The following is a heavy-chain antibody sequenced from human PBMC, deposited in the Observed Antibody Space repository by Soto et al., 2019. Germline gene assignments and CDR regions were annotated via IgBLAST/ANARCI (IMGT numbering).Heavy chain of an antibody. V-gene: IGHV3-74*01. D-gene: IGHD3-10*01. J-gene: IGHJ4*02. CDR1: GFTFSSYW. Sequence: VQLVESGGGLVQSGGSLRLSCAASGFTFSSYWMHWVRQAPGKGLVWVSRIKGDGISTNYADSVKGRFTISRDNAKDTVFLQMNGLSADDTAVYYCARGAMGNYYTDYWGQGTLVTVSS. CDR3: ARGAMGNYYTDY. CDR2: IKGDGIST.